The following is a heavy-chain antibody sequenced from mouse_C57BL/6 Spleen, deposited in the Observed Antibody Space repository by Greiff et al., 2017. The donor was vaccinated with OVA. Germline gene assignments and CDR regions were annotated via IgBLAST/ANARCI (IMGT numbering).Heavy chain of an antibody. CDR1: GYTFTSYW. J-gene: IGHJ1*03. D-gene: IGHD1-1*01. Sequence: QVQLQQPGAELVKPGASVKLSCKASGYTFTSYWMQWVKQRPGQGLEWIGEIDPSDSYTNYNQKFKGKATLTVDTSSSTAYMQLSSLTSEDSAVYYCARFPYYYGSNRYFDVWGTGTTVTVSS. CDR2: IDPSDSYT. V-gene: IGHV1-50*01. CDR3: ARFPYYYGSNRYFDV.